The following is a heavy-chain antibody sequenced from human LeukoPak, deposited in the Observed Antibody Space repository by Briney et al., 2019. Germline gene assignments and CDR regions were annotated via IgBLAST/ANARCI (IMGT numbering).Heavy chain of an antibody. J-gene: IGHJ5*02. V-gene: IGHV4-59*08. Sequence: SETLSLTCTVSGGSISSYYWSWIRQPPGKGLEWIGYIYYSGSTNYSPSLKSRVTISVDTSKNQFSLKLSSVTAADTAVYYCARHRNCGGDCYSPWFDPWGQGTLVTVSS. CDR1: GGSISSYY. D-gene: IGHD2-21*02. CDR2: IYYSGST. CDR3: ARHRNCGGDCYSPWFDP.